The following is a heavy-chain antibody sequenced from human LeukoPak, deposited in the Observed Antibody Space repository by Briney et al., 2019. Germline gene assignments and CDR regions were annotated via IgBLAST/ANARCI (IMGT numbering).Heavy chain of an antibody. J-gene: IGHJ4*02. CDR2: INPNSGGT. D-gene: IGHD3-22*01. Sequence: ASVKVSCKASGYTFTGYYMHWVRQAPGQGLEWMGWINPNSGGTNYAQKFQGRVTMTRDTSISTAYMELSRLRSDDTAVYYCARDHYYDSSGIDYWGQGTLVTVSS. CDR1: GYTFTGYY. CDR3: ARDHYYDSSGIDY. V-gene: IGHV1-2*02.